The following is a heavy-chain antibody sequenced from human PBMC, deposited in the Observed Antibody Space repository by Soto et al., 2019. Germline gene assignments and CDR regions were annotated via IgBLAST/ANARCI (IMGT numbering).Heavy chain of an antibody. CDR3: ARTGSLTQNWFDP. J-gene: IGHJ5*02. CDR2: TSKDETNK. D-gene: IGHD2-8*01. CDR1: GFSFSSYT. Sequence: QEQLVESGGGVVQPGRSLRLSCAASGFSFSSYTMHWVRQAPGKGLEWVAVTSKDETNKLYANSVKGRFTISRDNSKQTLYLQMNSLRPEDTGVYYCARTGSLTQNWFDPWGLGTLVIVSS. V-gene: IGHV3-30*03.